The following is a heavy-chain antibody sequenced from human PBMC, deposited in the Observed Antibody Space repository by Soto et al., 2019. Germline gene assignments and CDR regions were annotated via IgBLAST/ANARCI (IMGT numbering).Heavy chain of an antibody. D-gene: IGHD2-21*02. CDR3: ARLSAYCGGDCGAFDI. J-gene: IGHJ3*02. CDR2: IYPGDSDT. V-gene: IGHV5-51*01. CDR1: GYSFTSYW. Sequence: PGESLKISCKGSGYSFTSYWIGWVRQMPGKGLEWMGNIYPGDSDTRYSPSFQGQVTISADKSISTAYLQWSSLKASDTAMYYCARLSAYCGGDCGAFDIWGQGTMVTVSS.